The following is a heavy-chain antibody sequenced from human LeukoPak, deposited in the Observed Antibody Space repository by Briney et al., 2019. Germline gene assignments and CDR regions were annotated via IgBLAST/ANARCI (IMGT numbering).Heavy chain of an antibody. CDR1: GGTFSNYA. D-gene: IGHD2/OR15-2a*01. CDR2: IIPIFGTA. J-gene: IGHJ2*01. V-gene: IGHV1-69*06. Sequence: SVKVSCKASGGTFSNYAISWVRQAPGQGLEWVGGIIPIFGTANYAQKFQGRVTITADKSTSTAYMELSSLRSEDTAVYYCASALLRQGSDWYFDLWGRGTLVTVSS. CDR3: ASALLRQGSDWYFDL.